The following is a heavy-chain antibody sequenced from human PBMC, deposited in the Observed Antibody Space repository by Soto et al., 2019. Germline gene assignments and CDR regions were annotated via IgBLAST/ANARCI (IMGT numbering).Heavy chain of an antibody. V-gene: IGHV3-66*01. CDR1: GFTVSSNY. J-gene: IGHJ6*03. CDR2: IYSGGST. CDR3: ARIASTSSQRGHYYYYYMDV. D-gene: IGHD2-2*01. Sequence: GGSLRLSCAASGFTVSSNYMSWVRQAPGKGLEWVSVIYSGGSTYYADSVKGRFTISRDNSKNTLYLQMNSLRAEDTAVYYCARIASTSSQRGHYYYYYMDVWCKGTTVTVSS.